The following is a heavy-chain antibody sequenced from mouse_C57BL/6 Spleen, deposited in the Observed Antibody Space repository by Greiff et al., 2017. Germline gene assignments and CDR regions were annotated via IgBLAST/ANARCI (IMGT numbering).Heavy chain of an antibody. CDR3: ATYGNSASDY. J-gene: IGHJ4*01. CDR2: INPNNGGT. Sequence: EVQGVESGAELVKPGASVKMSCKASGYTFTDYNMHWVKQSHGKSLEWIGYINPNNGGTSYNQKFKGKATLTGNKSSTTAYMERRILTSDDSAVYYCATYGNSASDYWGQGTSVTVSS. V-gene: IGHV1-22*01. D-gene: IGHD2-1*01. CDR1: GYTFTDYN.